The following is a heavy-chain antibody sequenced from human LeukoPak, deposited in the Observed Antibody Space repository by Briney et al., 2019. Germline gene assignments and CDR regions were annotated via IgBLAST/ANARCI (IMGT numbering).Heavy chain of an antibody. D-gene: IGHD5-24*01. J-gene: IGHJ4*02. CDR1: GYTFTDYY. CDR2: IHPPSGGT. CDR3: VRDPGWLQVDY. Sequence: ASVKVSCKASGYTFTDYYIHWVRQAPGQGLEWMGWIHPPSGGTNYAEKLQGRVTMTRDTSISTAYMELTRLSSDDAGVYYCVRDPGWLQVDYWGQGTLLTVSS. V-gene: IGHV1-2*02.